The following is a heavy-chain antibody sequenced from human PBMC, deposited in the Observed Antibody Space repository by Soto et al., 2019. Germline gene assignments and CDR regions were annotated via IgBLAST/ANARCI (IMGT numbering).Heavy chain of an antibody. J-gene: IGHJ6*02. Sequence: ASVKVSCKASGYTFTGYYMHWVRQAPGQGLEWMGWINPNSGGTNYAQKFQGWVTMTRDTSISTAYMELSRLRSDDTAVYYCARGNMVRAEIYGMDVWGQGTTVTVSS. V-gene: IGHV1-2*04. CDR3: ARGNMVRAEIYGMDV. D-gene: IGHD3-10*01. CDR1: GYTFTGYY. CDR2: INPNSGGT.